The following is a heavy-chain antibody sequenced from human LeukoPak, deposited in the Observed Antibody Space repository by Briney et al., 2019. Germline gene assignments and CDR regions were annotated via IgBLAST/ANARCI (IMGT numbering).Heavy chain of an antibody. V-gene: IGHV1-18*01. CDR1: GYTFTSYG. Sequence: SVKVSCKASGYTFTSYGISWVRQAPGQGLEWMGWISAYNGNTNYAQKLQGRVTMTTDTSTSTAYMELRSLRSDDTAVYYCARGVGYGDYYYYGMDVWGQGTTVTVSS. J-gene: IGHJ6*02. CDR2: ISAYNGNT. D-gene: IGHD4-17*01. CDR3: ARGVGYGDYYYYGMDV.